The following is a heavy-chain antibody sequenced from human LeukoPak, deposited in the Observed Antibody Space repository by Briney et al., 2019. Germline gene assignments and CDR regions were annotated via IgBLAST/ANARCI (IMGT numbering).Heavy chain of an antibody. V-gene: IGHV3-66*02. J-gene: IGHJ4*02. D-gene: IGHD2-2*02. CDR3: ARGNCTSISCFTFDN. CDR1: GFTVSSNY. Sequence: PGRSLRLSCAVSGFTVSSNYMTWVRQAPGKGLEWVSLIYSGGSTYYADSVKGRFTISRDSSKNTLYLQMNSLRAEDTAVYYCARGNCTSISCFTFDNWGQGTLVTGSS. CDR2: IYSGGST.